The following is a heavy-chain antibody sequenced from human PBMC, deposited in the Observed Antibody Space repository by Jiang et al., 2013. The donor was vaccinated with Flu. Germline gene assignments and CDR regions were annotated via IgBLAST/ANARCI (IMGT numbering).Heavy chain of an antibody. D-gene: IGHD3-22*01. CDR3: ARDMSPSYYDSSGYNFDY. J-gene: IGHJ4*02. Sequence: TSYAQKFQGRVTMTRDTSTSTVYMELSSLRSEDTAVYYCARDMSPSYYDSSGYNFDYWGQGTLVTVSS. CDR2: T. V-gene: IGHV1-46*01.